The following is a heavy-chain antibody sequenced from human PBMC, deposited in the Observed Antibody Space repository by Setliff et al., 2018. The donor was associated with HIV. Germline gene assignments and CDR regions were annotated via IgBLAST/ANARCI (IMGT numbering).Heavy chain of an antibody. J-gene: IGHJ4*02. CDR1: GGSINSYY. Sequence: PSETLSLTCTVSGGSINSYYWNWIRQPPGKGLEWIGYIYYSGSTNYNPSLRSRVTISVDRSKKQFSLKLRSVTAADTAVYWGARGGGSYFDYWGQGTLVTVSS. CDR3: ARGGGSYFDY. CDR2: IYYSGST. V-gene: IGHV4-59*01. D-gene: IGHD1-26*01.